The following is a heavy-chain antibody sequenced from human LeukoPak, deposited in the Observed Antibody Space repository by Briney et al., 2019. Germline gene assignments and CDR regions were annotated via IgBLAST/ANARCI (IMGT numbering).Heavy chain of an antibody. D-gene: IGHD3-10*01. Sequence: PGGSLRLSCAASGFAVGYSYMTWVRQAPGKGLEWVSIIYDGGNTYYADSVKGRFTISRDNSKNMVSLQMNSLRAEDTAVYYCATDGHITMVRGVIMMGNDAFDIWGQGTMVTVSS. J-gene: IGHJ3*02. V-gene: IGHV3-53*01. CDR2: IYDGGNT. CDR3: ATDGHITMVRGVIMMGNDAFDI. CDR1: GFAVGYSY.